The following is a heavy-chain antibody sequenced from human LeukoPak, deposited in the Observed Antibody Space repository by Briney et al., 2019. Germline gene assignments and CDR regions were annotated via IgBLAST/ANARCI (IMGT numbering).Heavy chain of an antibody. CDR3: ARNRYYGLDV. V-gene: IGHV3-66*02. CDR2: IFSGGST. CDR1: GFTVNSND. J-gene: IGHJ6*02. Sequence: GGSLRLSCAASGFTVNSNDMSWVRQAPGKGLEWVSVIFSGGSTYHADSVKGRFTISRDNSKNTLYLQTNSLRVDDTSVYYCARNRYYGLDVWGQGTTVTVSS.